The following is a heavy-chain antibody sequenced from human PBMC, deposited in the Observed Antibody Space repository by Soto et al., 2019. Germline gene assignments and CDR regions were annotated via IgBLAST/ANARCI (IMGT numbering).Heavy chain of an antibody. CDR1: GFSLTTSGVG. CDR3: APTSPRHTAGSSGGSFPPALDP. CDR2: IYWDDDK. V-gene: IGHV2-5*02. D-gene: IGHD2-15*01. Sequence: QITLKESGPTLLKPTQTLTLTCTFSGFSLTTSGVGVGWIRQPPGKALEWLALIYWDDDKRYSPSLHSRVTIARDTSKHRVALTLTNLGPLETAKSSCAPTSPRHTAGSSGGSFPPALDPWGPGALVTFSS. J-gene: IGHJ5*02.